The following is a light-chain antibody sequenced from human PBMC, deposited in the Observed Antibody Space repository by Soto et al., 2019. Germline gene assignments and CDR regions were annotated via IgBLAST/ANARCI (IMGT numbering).Light chain of an antibody. CDR3: QQCDSTPQT. CDR1: QSINSH. J-gene: IGKJ4*01. Sequence: DIQMTQSPSSLSASVGARVPITCRASQSINSHLNWYQKKPGKPPKLLIHTTSSLQSGVPSRFSGSGTGTDFTLTISSLQPEDFATYYCQQCDSTPQTFGGGTKVDIK. V-gene: IGKV1-39*01. CDR2: TTS.